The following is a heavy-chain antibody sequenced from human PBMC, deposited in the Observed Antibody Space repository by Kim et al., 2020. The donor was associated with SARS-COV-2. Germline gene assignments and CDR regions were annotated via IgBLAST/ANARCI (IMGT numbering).Heavy chain of an antibody. CDR2: INPSGGGT. CDR3: ARDFTTVTTFDYYYCMDV. J-gene: IGHJ6*04. CDR1: GYTFTSYY. Sequence: ASVKVSCKASGYTFTSYYMHWVRQAPGKGLEWMGIINPSGGGTSYAQKFQGRVTMTKDTSTSTVYMELSSLRSEDTAVYYCARDFTTVTTFDYYYCMDVWGKGPTVSVSS. D-gene: IGHD4-17*01. V-gene: IGHV1-46*01.